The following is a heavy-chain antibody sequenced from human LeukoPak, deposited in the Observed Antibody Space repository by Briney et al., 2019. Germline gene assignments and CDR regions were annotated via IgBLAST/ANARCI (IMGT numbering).Heavy chain of an antibody. J-gene: IGHJ6*03. CDR1: GFTFSSYG. D-gene: IGHD5-24*01. CDR2: IWYDGSNK. Sequence: GGSLRLSCAASGFTFSSYGMHWVRQTPGKGLEWVAVIWYDGSNKYYADSVKGRFTISRDNSKNTLYLQMNSLRAEDTAVYYCARRGRYGYNGPNYYYYMDVWGKGTTVTVSS. CDR3: ARRGRYGYNGPNYYYYMDV. V-gene: IGHV3-33*01.